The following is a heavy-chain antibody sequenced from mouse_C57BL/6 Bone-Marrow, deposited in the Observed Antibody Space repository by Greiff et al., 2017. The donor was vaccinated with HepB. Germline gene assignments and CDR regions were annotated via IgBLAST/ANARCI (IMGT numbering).Heavy chain of an antibody. CDR3: ARRKDGYCVGYYAMDY. J-gene: IGHJ4*01. CDR1: GYAFSSSW. D-gene: IGHD2-3*01. Sequence: QVQLQQSGPELVKPGASVKISCKASGYAFSSSWMNWVKQRPGKGLEWIGRIYPGDGDTNYNGKFKGKATLTADKSSSTAYMQLSSLTSEDSAVYFCARRKDGYCVGYYAMDYWGQGTSVTVSS. V-gene: IGHV1-82*01. CDR2: IYPGDGDT.